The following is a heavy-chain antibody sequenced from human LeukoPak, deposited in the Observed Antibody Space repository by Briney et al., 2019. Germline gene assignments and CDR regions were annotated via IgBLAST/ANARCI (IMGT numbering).Heavy chain of an antibody. CDR1: GFTLSSYW. Sequence: GGSLRLSCAASGFTLSSYWMSWVRQAPGKGLEWVANIKQDGSEKRYADSVRGRFSISRDNAQTSLYLQMNSLRAEDTAVYYCARASDPWLQLTWGQGTLVTVSS. CDR2: IKQDGSEK. D-gene: IGHD5-24*01. CDR3: ARASDPWLQLT. J-gene: IGHJ5*02. V-gene: IGHV3-7*05.